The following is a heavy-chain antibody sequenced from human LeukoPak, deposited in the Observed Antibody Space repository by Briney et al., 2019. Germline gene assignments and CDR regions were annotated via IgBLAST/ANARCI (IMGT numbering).Heavy chain of an antibody. D-gene: IGHD1-1*01. Sequence: ASVKVSCKASGGTFSSYAISWVRQAPGQGLEWMGGIIPIFGTANYAQKFQGRVTITADESTSTAYMELSSLRSEDTAVYYCARDALQNVGTPLLYYYYYGMDVWGQGTTVTVSS. J-gene: IGHJ6*02. CDR3: ARDALQNVGTPLLYYYYYGMDV. CDR1: GGTFSSYA. CDR2: IIPIFGTA. V-gene: IGHV1-69*13.